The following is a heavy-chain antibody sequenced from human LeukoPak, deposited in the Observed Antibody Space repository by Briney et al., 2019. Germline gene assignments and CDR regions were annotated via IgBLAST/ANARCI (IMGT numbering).Heavy chain of an antibody. V-gene: IGHV1-3*01. CDR1: GYTFTTYA. CDR2: INAGNGNT. CDR3: ARSPYSGSYYVY. J-gene: IGHJ4*02. D-gene: IGHD1-26*01. Sequence: ASVRVSCKASGYTFTTYAMHWVRQAPGQRLEWMGWINAGNGNTKYSQKFQGRVTITRDTSANTAYMELSSLRSEDTAVYYCARSPYSGSYYVYWGQGTLATVSS.